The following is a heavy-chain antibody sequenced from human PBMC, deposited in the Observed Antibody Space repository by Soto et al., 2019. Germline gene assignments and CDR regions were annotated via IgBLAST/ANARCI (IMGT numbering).Heavy chain of an antibody. CDR2: ISWNGGGM. V-gene: IGHV3-9*01. J-gene: IGHJ6*02. CDR1: GFTFDDYA. D-gene: IGHD3-3*01. Sequence: EEQLVESGGGLVQPGRSLRLSCAASGFTFDDYALHWVRQYPGKGLEWVSGISWNGGGMGYADSVKGRFTISRDNAKNFLYLQMNSLGTEDTAFYFGVKDTTSGTIFGVDSGAMDVWGRGTTVTVSS. CDR3: VKDTTSGTIFGVDSGAMDV.